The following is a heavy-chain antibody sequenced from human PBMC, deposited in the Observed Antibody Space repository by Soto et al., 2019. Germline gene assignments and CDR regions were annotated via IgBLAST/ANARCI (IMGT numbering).Heavy chain of an antibody. CDR3: ARGTDSSWTNYYYYGMYV. CDR2: IYYSGST. V-gene: IGHV4-59*01. J-gene: IGHJ6*02. CDR1: GGSISSYY. D-gene: IGHD6-13*01. Sequence: SETLSLTCTVSGGSISSYYWSWIRQPPGKGLEWIGYIYYSGSTNCNPSLKSRVTISVDTSKNQFSLKLSSVTAADTAVYYCARGTDSSWTNYYYYGMYVWGQGATVTVSS.